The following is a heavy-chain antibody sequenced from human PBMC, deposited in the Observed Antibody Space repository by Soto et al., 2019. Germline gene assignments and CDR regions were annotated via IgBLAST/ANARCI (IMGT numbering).Heavy chain of an antibody. CDR3: ARASPVICGGDPCYRLDSSFDS. Sequence: QVHLVQSGAEVRKPGSSLRVSCKSSGATFSTTGISWVRQAPGQGLEWMGGIIPLFGTPKYARKFQGRVSITADESTNTVYMELNRLGPDDAAVYYCARASPVICGGDPCYRLDSSFDSWGQGSLVSVSS. CDR1: GATFSTTG. D-gene: IGHD2-21*02. J-gene: IGHJ5*01. V-gene: IGHV1-69*01. CDR2: IIPLFGTP.